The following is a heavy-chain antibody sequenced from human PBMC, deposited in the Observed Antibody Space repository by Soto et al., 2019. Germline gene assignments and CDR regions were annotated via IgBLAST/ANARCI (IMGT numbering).Heavy chain of an antibody. CDR2: ISGHNGHT. CDR3: ARYQPYSTGYYYFDH. J-gene: IGHJ4*02. CDR1: GYNFTTYG. D-gene: IGHD6-19*01. Sequence: QVQLVQSGAEVKKPGASVKVSCKTSGYNFTTYGVSWVRQAPGQGLEWMGWISGHNGHTNYAQTFQGRVTMTTDTSTTKGYMELRSLRSDDMAVYYSARYQPYSTGYYYFDHWGQGTLAIVTS. V-gene: IGHV1-18*03.